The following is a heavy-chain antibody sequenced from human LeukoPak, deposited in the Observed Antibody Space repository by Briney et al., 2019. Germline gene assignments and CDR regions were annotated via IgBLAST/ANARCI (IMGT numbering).Heavy chain of an antibody. J-gene: IGHJ5*02. CDR1: GYTFTNYD. V-gene: IGHV1-8*01. Sequence: ASVKASCKASGYTFTNYDIHWVRQATGQGLEWMGWMNPNSGNTDYAQKFQGRVTMTRNTSISTAYMELSSLRSEDTAIYFCARGRLRVPRRFDPWGQGTLVTVSS. D-gene: IGHD3-16*01. CDR2: MNPNSGNT. CDR3: ARGRLRVPRRFDP.